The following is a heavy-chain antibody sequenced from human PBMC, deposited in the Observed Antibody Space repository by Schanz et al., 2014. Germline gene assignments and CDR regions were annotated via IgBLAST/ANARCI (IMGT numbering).Heavy chain of an antibody. Sequence: EVQLLESGGGLVQPGGSLKLSCAASGLFLRTYVMSWVRQAPGKGLEWVSTIGTSGGTNYAESVKGRFTISRDNSKNTLYLQMNSLRAEDTAVYFCAKIERNEDWGQGTLVTVSS. J-gene: IGHJ4*02. CDR3: AKIERNED. CDR2: IGTSGGT. CDR1: GLFLRTYV. V-gene: IGHV3-23*01. D-gene: IGHD1-1*01.